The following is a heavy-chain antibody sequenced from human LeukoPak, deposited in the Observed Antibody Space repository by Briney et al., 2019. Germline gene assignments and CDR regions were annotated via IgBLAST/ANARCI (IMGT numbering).Heavy chain of an antibody. V-gene: IGHV3-30*18. CDR1: GFTFSGYA. CDR2: ISFDGNYK. J-gene: IGHJ3*02. D-gene: IGHD5-18*01. CDR3: AKKRGYSYGDAFDI. Sequence: GGSLRLSCAASGFTFSGYAMHWVRQAPGKGLEWVAVISFDGNYKYYADSVKGRFTISRDNSKNTLYLQMNSLGVEDTAVYYCAKKRGYSYGDAFDIWGQGTMVTVSS.